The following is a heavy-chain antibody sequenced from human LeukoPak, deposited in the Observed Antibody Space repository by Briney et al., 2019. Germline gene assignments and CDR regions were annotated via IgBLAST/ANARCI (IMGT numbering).Heavy chain of an antibody. V-gene: IGHV4-39*01. D-gene: IGHD3-9*01. J-gene: IGHJ4*02. Sequence: SETLSLTCTVSGGSVSSTEFYGGWIRQPPGKGLQWIGNIYYTGSTYYNPSLNSRVAMSVDTSQNQFSLKMASVTAADTAVYYCARLSKGRYFDYIFDNWGQGTLVTVSS. CDR3: ARLSKGRYFDYIFDN. CDR2: IYYTGST. CDR1: GGSVSSTEFY.